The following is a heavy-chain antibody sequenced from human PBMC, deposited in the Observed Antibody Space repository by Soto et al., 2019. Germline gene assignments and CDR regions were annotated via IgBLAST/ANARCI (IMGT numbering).Heavy chain of an antibody. J-gene: IGHJ4*02. Sequence: GGSLRLSCAGFGFTFHDYAIHWVRQAPGKGLEWVSGISSDSGTVDYADSVKGRFTISRDNAKNSLYLQMNSLRPEDTAVYYCAKDGTTMLRGPQGLDYRGQGTLVTVSS. CDR1: GFTFHDYA. V-gene: IGHV3-9*01. D-gene: IGHD3-10*01. CDR3: AKDGTTMLRGPQGLDY. CDR2: ISSDSGTV.